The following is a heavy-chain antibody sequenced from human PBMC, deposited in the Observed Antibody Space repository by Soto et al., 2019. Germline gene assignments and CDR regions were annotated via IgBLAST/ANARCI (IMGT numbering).Heavy chain of an antibody. Sequence: PSETLSLTCTVSGGSISSYYWSWIRQPPGKGLEWIGYIYYSGSTNYNPSLKSRVTISVDTSKNQFSLKLSSVTAADTAVYYCVRVGRRNRHYYYYYYMDVWGKGTTVTVSS. CDR3: VRVGRRNRHYYYYYYMDV. V-gene: IGHV4-59*01. CDR2: IYYSGST. CDR1: GGSISSYY. J-gene: IGHJ6*03.